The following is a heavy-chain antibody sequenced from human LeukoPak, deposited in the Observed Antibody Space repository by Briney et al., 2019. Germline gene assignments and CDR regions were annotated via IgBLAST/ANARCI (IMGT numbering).Heavy chain of an antibody. J-gene: IGHJ6*02. CDR1: GGTFSIYA. D-gene: IGHD4-17*01. CDR3: ARRDRVTTYVEVYYYGMDV. V-gene: IGHV1-69*13. CDR2: IIPIFGTA. Sequence: GASVTVSCKASGGTFSIYAISWVRQAPGQGLEWMGGIIPIFGTANYAQKFQGRVTITADESTSTAYMELSSLRSEDTAVYYCARRDRVTTYVEVYYYGMDVWGQGTTVTVSS.